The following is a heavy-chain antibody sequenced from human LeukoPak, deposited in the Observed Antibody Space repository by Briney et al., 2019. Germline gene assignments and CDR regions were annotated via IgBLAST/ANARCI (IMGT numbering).Heavy chain of an antibody. CDR1: GGTFSSYA. D-gene: IGHD5-12*01. Sequence: ASVKVSCKASGGTFSSYAISWVRQAPGQRLEWMGWINAGNGNTKYSQKFQGRVTITRDTSASTAYMELSSLRSEDTAVYYCARDLLVATRPLHYWGQGTLVTVSS. CDR3: ARDLLVATRPLHY. CDR2: INAGNGNT. J-gene: IGHJ4*02. V-gene: IGHV1-3*01.